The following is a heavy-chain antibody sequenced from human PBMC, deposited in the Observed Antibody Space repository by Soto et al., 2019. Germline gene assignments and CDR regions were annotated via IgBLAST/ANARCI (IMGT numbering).Heavy chain of an antibody. V-gene: IGHV4-39*01. CDR2: IFYDGYT. J-gene: IGHJ4*02. D-gene: IGHD6-13*01. Sequence: QLQLQESGPGLVKPSETLSLTCTVSGDSITGSPHFWGWIRQPPGKGLEWIASIFYDGYTYYTPSLKSRAIISVDTSKNQFSLKLTSVAAADTAIYFCARLQAAVPHYWGQGTLVIVSS. CDR1: GDSITGSPHF. CDR3: ARLQAAVPHY.